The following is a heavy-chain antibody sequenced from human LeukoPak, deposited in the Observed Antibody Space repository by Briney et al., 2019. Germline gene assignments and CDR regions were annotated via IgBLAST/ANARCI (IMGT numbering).Heavy chain of an antibody. CDR3: ARDLVEWELVGAFDI. CDR2: ISSSETT. V-gene: IGHV4-59*02. CDR1: GGSVTSYY. J-gene: IGHJ3*02. Sequence: SETLALTCSVSGGSVTSYYWNWVRQTPGKGLEWIGYISSSETTDYGPSFKSRVTMSLDTSKNQSSLKLSSVTAADTGVYYCARDLVEWELVGAFDIWGQGTMVTVSS. D-gene: IGHD1-26*01.